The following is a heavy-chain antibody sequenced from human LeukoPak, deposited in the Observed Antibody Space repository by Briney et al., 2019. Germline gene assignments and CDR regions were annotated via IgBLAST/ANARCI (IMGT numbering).Heavy chain of an antibody. J-gene: IGHJ4*02. CDR2: INPKSGGT. CDR1: GYTFTGYY. D-gene: IGHD3-22*01. V-gene: IGHV1-2*02. CDR3: ARAPLNSGYTFDY. Sequence: ASVKVSCKASGYTFTGYYMHWVRQAPGQGLEWMGWINPKSGGTKFAQNFQGRVTVTRDTSISTAYMELSRLTSDDTAVYYCARAPLNSGYTFDYWGQGTLVTVSS.